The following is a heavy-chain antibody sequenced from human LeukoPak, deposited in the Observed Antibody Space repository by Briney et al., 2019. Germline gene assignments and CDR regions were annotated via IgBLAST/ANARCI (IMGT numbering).Heavy chain of an antibody. CDR3: ARAAHYDSSGYYSPPFDY. Sequence: ASVKVSCKASGYTFTSYYIHWVRQAPGQGLGWMGVTNPSGGSSIYAHKFQGRVTMTRDMSTSTVYMEMSSLRSEDTAVYYCARAAHYDSSGYYSPPFDYWGQGTLVTVSS. J-gene: IGHJ4*02. V-gene: IGHV1-46*01. CDR1: GYTFTSYY. CDR2: TNPSGGSS. D-gene: IGHD3-22*01.